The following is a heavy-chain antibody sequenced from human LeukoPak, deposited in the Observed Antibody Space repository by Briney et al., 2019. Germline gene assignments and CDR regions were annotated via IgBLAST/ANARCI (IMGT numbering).Heavy chain of an antibody. CDR3: ATSKTVSTYNWFDP. V-gene: IGHV4-39*01. CDR1: GGPISSNTYF. D-gene: IGHD4-17*01. CDR2: ICYSGST. Sequence: SETQSLTCNVSGGPISSNTYFWGSIRRPPGKGLEWIGSICYSGSTYYNPSIKSQVTISVDTSKNQFSLNLSSLTAADTAVYYCATSKTVSTYNWFDPWGQGTLDTVS. J-gene: IGHJ5*02.